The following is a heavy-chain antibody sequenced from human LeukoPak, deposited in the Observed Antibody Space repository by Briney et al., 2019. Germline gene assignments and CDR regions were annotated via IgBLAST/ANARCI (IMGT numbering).Heavy chain of an antibody. V-gene: IGHV3-74*01. J-gene: IGHJ4*02. CDR3: ARDWVYKIDY. CDR2: ISHDGFI. Sequence: GGSLRLSCETAGSTFSSYVMHWVRRTPGKGLVWVSRISHDGFISYADSVKGRFTISRDNAKNTLILQMNSLRAEDTAVYYCARDWVYKIDYWGRGTLVTVSS. D-gene: IGHD5-24*01. CDR1: GSTFSSYV.